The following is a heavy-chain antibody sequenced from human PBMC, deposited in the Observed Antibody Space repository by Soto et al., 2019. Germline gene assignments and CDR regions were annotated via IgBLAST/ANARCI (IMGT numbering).Heavy chain of an antibody. CDR1: GGTFSGYA. J-gene: IGHJ4*02. CDR2: IIPIFGTT. D-gene: IGHD2-21*02. CDR3: ARDAKGVTTPFDY. V-gene: IGHV1-69*01. Sequence: QVQLVQSGAEVKKPGSSVKVSCKASGGTFSGYAISWVRQAPGQGLEWMGGIIPIFGTTSYSQKFQGRLTIAADESTSTAYMQRSSLRSEDTAVYYCARDAKGVTTPFDYWGQGTLVTVSS.